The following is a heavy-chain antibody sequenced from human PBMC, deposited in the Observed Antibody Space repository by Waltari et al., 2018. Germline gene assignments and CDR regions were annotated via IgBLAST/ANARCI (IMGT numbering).Heavy chain of an antibody. CDR1: GGSISSSNW. CDR2: IYHSGST. J-gene: IGHJ5*02. Sequence: QVQLQESGPGLVKPSGTLSLTCAVSGGSISSSNWWRWVRQPPGKGLEWIGEIYHSGSTNYNPSLKSRVTISVDKSKNQFSLKLSSVTAADTAVYYCARTYDFWSGYPRTQGFDPWGQGTLVTVSS. CDR3: ARTYDFWSGYPRTQGFDP. V-gene: IGHV4-4*02. D-gene: IGHD3-3*01.